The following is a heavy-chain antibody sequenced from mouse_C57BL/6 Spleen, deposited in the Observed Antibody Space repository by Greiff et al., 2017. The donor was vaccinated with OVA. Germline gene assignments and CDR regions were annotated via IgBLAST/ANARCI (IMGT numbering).Heavy chain of an antibody. CDR1: GYSFTSYY. CDR2: IYPGSGNT. Sequence: VQLQESGPELVKPGASVKISCKASGYSFTSYYIHWVKQRPGQGLEWIGWIYPGSGNTTYNEKFKGKATLTADTSSSTAYMQLSSLTSEDSAVYYCARDSSAWFAYWGQGTLVTVSA. D-gene: IGHD3-2*02. V-gene: IGHV1-66*01. J-gene: IGHJ3*01. CDR3: ARDSSAWFAY.